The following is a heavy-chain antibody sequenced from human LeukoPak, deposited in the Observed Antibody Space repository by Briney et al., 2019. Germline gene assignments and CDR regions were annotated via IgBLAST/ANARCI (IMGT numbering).Heavy chain of an antibody. D-gene: IGHD5-12*01. CDR1: GGSISSYY. CDR2: IYYSGST. Sequence: SETLSLTCTVSGGSISSYYGSWIRQPPGKGLEWIGYIYYSGSTNYNPSLKSRVTISVDTSKNQFSLKLSSVTAADTAVYYCARHRIGYSGYDFDYWGQGTLVTVSS. J-gene: IGHJ4*02. V-gene: IGHV4-59*08. CDR3: ARHRIGYSGYDFDY.